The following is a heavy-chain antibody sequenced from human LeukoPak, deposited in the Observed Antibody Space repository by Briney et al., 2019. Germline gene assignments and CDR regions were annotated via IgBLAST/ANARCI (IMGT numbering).Heavy chain of an antibody. J-gene: IGHJ4*02. V-gene: IGHV1-2*06. CDR1: GYTFTCYY. CDR3: ARASALMSQDLDY. Sequence: ASVKVSCKASGYTFTCYYMHWVRQAPGQGLEWMGRINPNSGGTNYAQKFQGRVTMTRDTSISTAYMELSRLRSDDTAVYYCARASALMSQDLDYWGQGTLVTVSS. D-gene: IGHD2-8*01. CDR2: INPNSGGT.